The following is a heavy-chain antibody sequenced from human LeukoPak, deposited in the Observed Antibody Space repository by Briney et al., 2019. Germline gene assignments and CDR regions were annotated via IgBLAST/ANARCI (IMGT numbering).Heavy chain of an antibody. CDR2: IDPYSGNP. CDR3: ARIPGRLRADYYYYYMDV. D-gene: IGHD5-12*01. V-gene: IGHV1-18*01. CDR1: GYTFKSYA. J-gene: IGHJ6*03. Sequence: ASVKVSCKSSGYTFKSYAITWVRQAPGQGLEWMGWIDPYSGNPNYAQRFQGRVTMTTETSTSTAYMELRSLRSDDTAVYYCARIPGRLRADYYYYYMDVWGKGTTVTVSS.